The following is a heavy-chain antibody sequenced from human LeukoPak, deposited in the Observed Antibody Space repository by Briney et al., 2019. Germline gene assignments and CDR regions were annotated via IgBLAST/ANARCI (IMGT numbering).Heavy chain of an antibody. CDR1: GITFSDYN. Sequence: GGSLRLSCAAPGITFSDYNMNWVRQAPGKGLEWISAITSSSSYTFYADSVKSRFTISRDNAQNSLYLQMNSLRVEDTAIYYCARDPYNGAYSEGYYYYYMDVWGKGTTVTVSS. CDR2: ITSSSSYT. V-gene: IGHV3-21*01. D-gene: IGHD1-1*01. J-gene: IGHJ6*03. CDR3: ARDPYNGAYSEGYYYYYMDV.